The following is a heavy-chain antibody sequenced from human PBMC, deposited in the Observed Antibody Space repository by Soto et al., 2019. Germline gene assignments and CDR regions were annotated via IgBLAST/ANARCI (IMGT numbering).Heavy chain of an antibody. V-gene: IGHV1-18*01. Sequence: QVQLVQSGPEVKKPGASVKVSCKSAVYTFTRHGFSWLRQAPVQGLEWMVWISTYNVNTHYAQKFEGRVTMNADRSAHTVDREVTSLRADDTAIYYCARECRIGWLGIDHRGKGTLVTVSS. D-gene: IGHD6-19*01. CDR3: ARECRIGWLGIDH. CDR1: VYTFTRHG. J-gene: IGHJ1*01. CDR2: ISTYNVNT.